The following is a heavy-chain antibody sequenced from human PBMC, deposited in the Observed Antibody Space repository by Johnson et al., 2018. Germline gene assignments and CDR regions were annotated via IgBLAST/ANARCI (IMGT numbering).Heavy chain of an antibody. CDR1: GFTFSNYA. CDR2: ISGSGDDT. Sequence: VQLQESGGGLVQPGGSLRLSCAASGFTFSNYAMTWVRQAPGKGLEWVSGISGSGDDTYYADSVKGRLTLTRDSAKNTLYLQMNSLRAEDTAVYDCAKPAFDDAFDIWGQGTMVIVSS. D-gene: IGHD2-2*01. V-gene: IGHV3-23*01. CDR3: AKPAFDDAFDI. J-gene: IGHJ3*02.